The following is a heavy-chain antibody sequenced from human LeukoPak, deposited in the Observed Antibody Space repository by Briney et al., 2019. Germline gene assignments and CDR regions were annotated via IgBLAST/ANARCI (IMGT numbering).Heavy chain of an antibody. J-gene: IGHJ4*02. Sequence: LSETLSLTCTVSRDSMIGYYWGWIRQPPGTGLDWVGNIFYRGSTTYNPSLKSRVTISLDMAKSQFSLNLTSVTAADSAIYYCARSKSGYRFDYWSRGTRVIVSS. V-gene: IGHV4-59*01. CDR1: RDSMIGYY. D-gene: IGHD5-12*01. CDR2: IFYRGST. CDR3: ARSKSGYRFDY.